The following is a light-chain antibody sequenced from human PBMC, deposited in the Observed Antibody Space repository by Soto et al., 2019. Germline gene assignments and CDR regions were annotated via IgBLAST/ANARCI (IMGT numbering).Light chain of an antibody. J-gene: IGLJ2*01. CDR3: HVSDTDSDPSV. Sequence: SSELTQPPSVSVSPGETARITCAGNNIGRKSFHWYHQKPGQAPVVVIFYDNDLPSGIPERFSGSNSGNTATLTITRGEEGDEADYYCHVSDTDSDPSVFGGGTKLTVL. V-gene: IGLV3-21*01. CDR2: YDN. CDR1: NIGRKS.